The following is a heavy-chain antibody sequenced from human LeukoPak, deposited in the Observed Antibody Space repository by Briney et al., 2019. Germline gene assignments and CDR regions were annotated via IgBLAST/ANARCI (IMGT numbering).Heavy chain of an antibody. V-gene: IGHV4-39*01. CDR3: ARRCGGDCYSKMGLDP. CDR2: IHYSGKT. J-gene: IGHJ5*02. CDR1: GGFISNSIYY. Sequence: SETLSLTCIVSGGFISNSIYYWAWIRQPPGKGLEWIGSIHYSGKTYYYPSLKSRVTMSVDTSKNQFSLKPSSVTAADTAVYYCARRCGGDCYSKMGLDPWGQGTAVTVSS. D-gene: IGHD2-21*02.